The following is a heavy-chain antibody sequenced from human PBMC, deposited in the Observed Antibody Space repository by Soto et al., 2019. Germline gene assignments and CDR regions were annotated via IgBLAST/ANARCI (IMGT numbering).Heavy chain of an antibody. Sequence: EVQFVESGGGLVQPGGSQRLSCAASGITVSSNYMSWVRQAPGKGLEWVSVMYSGGETYYADSVKGRFTISRDNSHNMLYLKMNSLRAEDTAVYYCVRDRTLNTGDHWGQGTLVTVSS. J-gene: IGHJ4*02. D-gene: IGHD2-2*02. CDR2: MYSGGET. V-gene: IGHV3-66*01. CDR1: GITVSSNY. CDR3: VRDRTLNTGDH.